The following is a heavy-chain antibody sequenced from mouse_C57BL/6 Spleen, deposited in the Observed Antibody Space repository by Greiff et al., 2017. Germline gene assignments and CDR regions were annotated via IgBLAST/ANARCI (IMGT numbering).Heavy chain of an antibody. CDR1: GYAFSSSW. Sequence: QVQLQQSGPELVKPGASVKISCKASGYAFSSSWMNWVKQRPGKGLEWIGRLYPGDGDTNYNGKFKGKATLTADKSSSTAYMQLSSLTSEDSAVYFCARHYDYDDYWGQGTTLTVSS. CDR2: LYPGDGDT. CDR3: ARHYDYDDY. J-gene: IGHJ2*01. V-gene: IGHV1-82*01. D-gene: IGHD2-4*01.